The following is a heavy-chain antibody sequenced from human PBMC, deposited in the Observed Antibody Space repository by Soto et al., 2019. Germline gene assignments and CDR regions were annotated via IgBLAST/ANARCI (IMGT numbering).Heavy chain of an antibody. CDR1: GYTFTSYG. CDR3: ARVLLGRGSYGWFDP. J-gene: IGHJ5*02. V-gene: IGHV1-18*01. Sequence: GASVKVSCKASGYTFTSYGISWVRQPPGQGLEWMGWISAYNGNTNYAQKLQGRVTMTTDTSTSTAYMELRSLRSDDTAVYYCARVLLGRGSYGWFDPWGQGTLVPVSS. CDR2: ISAYNGNT. D-gene: IGHD1-26*01.